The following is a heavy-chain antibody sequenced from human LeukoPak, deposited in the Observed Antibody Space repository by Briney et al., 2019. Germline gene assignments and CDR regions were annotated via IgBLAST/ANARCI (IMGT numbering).Heavy chain of an antibody. J-gene: IGHJ4*02. V-gene: IGHV3-74*01. CDR2: INSDGTTT. CDR3: ALARAAVAGIPH. Sequence: PGGSLRLSCAASGFTFSGYWMHWVHQAPGKGLVWVSRINSDGTTTSYADSVKGRFTISRDSAKNTLFLQMNSLRDEDTAVYYCALARAAVAGIPHWGQGTLVTVSS. CDR1: GFTFSGYW. D-gene: IGHD6-13*01.